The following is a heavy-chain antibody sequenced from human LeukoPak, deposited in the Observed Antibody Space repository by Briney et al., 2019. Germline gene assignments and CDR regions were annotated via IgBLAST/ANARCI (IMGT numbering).Heavy chain of an antibody. J-gene: IGHJ6*03. D-gene: IGHD1-7*01. CDR2: ISVYTSNT. Sequence: ASVTLSFKCSGYTFTSYGNSWVRHPHGQGNERMGWISVYTSNTNYSHTLHGRVAMTTDTSTSTGYMEKRRVKSDDTVVYYCARDRDVNWNYYEGVGYYYYYMDVWGKGTRVTVSS. V-gene: IGHV1-18*01. CDR3: ARDRDVNWNYYEGVGYYYYYMDV. CDR1: GYTFTSYG.